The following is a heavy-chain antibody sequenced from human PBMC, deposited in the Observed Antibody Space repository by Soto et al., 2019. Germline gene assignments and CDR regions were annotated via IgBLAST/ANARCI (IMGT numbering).Heavy chain of an antibody. CDR3: AKGSGDLRRSDGFEV. V-gene: IGHV3-21*01. CDR2: ISSRGGWI. J-gene: IGHJ3*01. D-gene: IGHD4-17*01. CDR1: GFTFSSYS. Sequence: EVQLEESGGGLVKPGGSLRLSCAASGFTFSSYSINWVRLAPGKWLAWVSSISSRGGWIYYADLMRGRFTISRDNAKNSLYMQMGSLRAEDTAVYYCAKGSGDLRRSDGFEVWGQGTMVTVSS.